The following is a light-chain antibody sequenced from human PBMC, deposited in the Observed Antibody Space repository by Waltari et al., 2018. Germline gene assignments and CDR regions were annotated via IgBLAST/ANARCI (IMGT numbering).Light chain of an antibody. V-gene: IGLV3-9*01. J-gene: IGLJ2*01. CDR1: NIVIKH. Sequence: SFELTQPLSVSVALGQTARITCGGNNIVIKHVHWYQHKPGQAPVVVIYRDTNRPSGSPERFSGSNSGNPATLTISRAQAGDEAEYYCQVSDSGTVVFGGGTKLTVL. CDR3: QVSDSGTVV. CDR2: RDT.